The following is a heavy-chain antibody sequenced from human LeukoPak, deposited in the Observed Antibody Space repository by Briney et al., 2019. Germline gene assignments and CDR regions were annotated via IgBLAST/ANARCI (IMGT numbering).Heavy chain of an antibody. CDR2: IYHIGST. V-gene: IGHV4-38-2*02. CDR3: AALKIGDYFDY. D-gene: IGHD3-10*01. CDR1: GFSITSGYY. Sequence: SETLSLTCTVSGFSITSGYYWGWLRQPPGKGLEWIGSIYHIGSTYYSPSLKSRVSISVDTSKNQFSLKLSSVTAADTAVYYCAALKIGDYFDYWGQGTLVTVSS. J-gene: IGHJ4*02.